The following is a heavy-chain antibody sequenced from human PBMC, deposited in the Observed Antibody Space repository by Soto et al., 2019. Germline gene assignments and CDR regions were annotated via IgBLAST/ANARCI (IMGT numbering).Heavy chain of an antibody. CDR2: ISSRSDTI. CDR1: GFSFSTYS. CDR3: ARGGSSSDNVMDV. Sequence: EVQLVESGGGLVQPGGSLRLSCAASGFSFSTYSMNWVRQAPGKGLEWVSYISSRSDTIYYVDSVKGRFTISRDNGKNPLYLQMNSLRDEDTALYYCARGGSSSDNVMDVWAQGTTVTVSS. D-gene: IGHD6-6*01. V-gene: IGHV3-48*02. J-gene: IGHJ6*02.